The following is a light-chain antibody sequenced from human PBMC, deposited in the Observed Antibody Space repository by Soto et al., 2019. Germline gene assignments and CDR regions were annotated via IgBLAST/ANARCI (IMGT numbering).Light chain of an antibody. V-gene: IGKV3-20*01. J-gene: IGKJ1*01. CDR3: QQYGSSIQT. CDR2: DAS. Sequence: MVFRESAATLSLSPVARATVSSRASQSVSSYLAWYQQKPGQAPRLLIYDASNRAPDIPDRFSGSGSGTDFTLTISRLEPEDFAVYYCQQYGSSIQTFGQGTKVDIK. CDR1: QSVSSY.